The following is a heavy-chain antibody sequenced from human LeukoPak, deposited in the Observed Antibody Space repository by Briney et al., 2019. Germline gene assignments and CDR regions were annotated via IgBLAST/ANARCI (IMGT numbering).Heavy chain of an antibody. CDR3: AREGYSYGSIDY. D-gene: IGHD5-18*01. CDR1: GGSITPYY. CDR2: IYYTGTP. J-gene: IGHJ4*02. Sequence: PSETLSLTCSVSGGSITPYYWSWIRQTPGKGLEWIASIYYTGTPTYNPSLKSRVTISVDAFKNHFSLKLSSVTAADTAVYYCAREGYSYGSIDYWGQGTLVTVSS. V-gene: IGHV4-59*01.